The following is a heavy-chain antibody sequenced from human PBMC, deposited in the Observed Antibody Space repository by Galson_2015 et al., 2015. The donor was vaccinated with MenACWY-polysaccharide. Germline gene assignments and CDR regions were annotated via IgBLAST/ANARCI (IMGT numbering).Heavy chain of an antibody. J-gene: IGHJ4*02. CDR2: IYYSGTT. CDR3: ANCYYDSSGFPD. D-gene: IGHD3-22*01. V-gene: IGHV4-39*01. Sequence: SETLSLTCTVSGGSISSRSYSWGWLRQSPGKGLEWIANIYYSGTTFYNPSLKSRVTVSVDTSKNQFSLKLGSVTAADTAVYYCANCYYDSSGFPDWGQGTLVTVSS. CDR1: GGSISSRSYS.